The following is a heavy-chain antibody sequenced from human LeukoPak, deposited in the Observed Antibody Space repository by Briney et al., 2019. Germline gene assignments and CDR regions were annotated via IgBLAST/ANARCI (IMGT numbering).Heavy chain of an antibody. CDR3: AKVQRYSSSWYLDY. CDR2: ISGSGGST. D-gene: IGHD6-13*01. Sequence: QPVGSLRLSCAASGFTFSSYAMSRVPPAPGKGLEWVSAISGSGGSTYYADSVKGRFTISRDNSKNTLYLQMNSLRAEDTAVYYCAKVQRYSSSWYLDYWGQGTLVTVSS. V-gene: IGHV3-23*01. J-gene: IGHJ4*02. CDR1: GFTFSSYA.